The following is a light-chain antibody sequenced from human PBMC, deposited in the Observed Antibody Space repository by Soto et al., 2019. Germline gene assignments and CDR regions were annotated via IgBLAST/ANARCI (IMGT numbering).Light chain of an antibody. Sequence: EIILTQSPATLSLSPGERATLSCRASQSVSSSYLAWYQQKPGQAPRLLIYGESSRATGIPDRFSGSGSGTDFTLTISRLEPEDFAVYYCQQYGSSHTFGQGTRLEIK. CDR2: GES. V-gene: IGKV3-20*01. CDR3: QQYGSSHT. CDR1: QSVSSSY. J-gene: IGKJ5*01.